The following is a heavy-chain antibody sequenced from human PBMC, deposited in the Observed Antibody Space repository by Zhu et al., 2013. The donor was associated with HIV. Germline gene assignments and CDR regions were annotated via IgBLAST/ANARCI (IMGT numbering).Heavy chain of an antibody. CDR3: ARERPSSLDY. D-gene: IGHD6-6*01. J-gene: IGHJ4*02. CDR1: GGTFSNYA. V-gene: IGHV1-8*01. CDR2: MNPNSGNT. Sequence: QVQLVQSGAEVKKPGSSVKVSCKASGGTFSNYAISWVRQAPGQGLEWMGWMNPNSGNTGYAQKFQGRVTMTRNTSISTAYMELSSLRSEDTAVYYCARERPSSLDYWGQGTLVHRLL.